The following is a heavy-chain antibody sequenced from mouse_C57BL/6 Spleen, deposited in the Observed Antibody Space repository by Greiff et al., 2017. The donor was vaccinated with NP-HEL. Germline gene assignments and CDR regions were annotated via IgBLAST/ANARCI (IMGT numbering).Heavy chain of an antibody. V-gene: IGHV14-3*01. CDR3: ASTIVTMPDAMDY. CDR2: IDTANGNT. J-gene: IGHJ4*01. CDR1: GFNIKNTY. Sequence: EVQLQQSVAELVRPGASVKLSCTASGFNIKNTYMHWVKQRPEQGLEWIGRIDTANGNTKYAPKFQGKATITADTSSNTAYLQLISRTSEDTAIYYCASTIVTMPDAMDYLGQGTSVTVSS. D-gene: IGHD2-5*01.